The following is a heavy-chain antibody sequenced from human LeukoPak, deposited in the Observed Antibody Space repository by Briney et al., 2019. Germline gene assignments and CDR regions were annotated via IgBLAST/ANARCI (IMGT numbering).Heavy chain of an antibody. Sequence: GGSLRLSCAASGFSFSTYAMSWVRQAPARGPEWVSSIRGGGETFYADSVKGRFTLSRDNSKNTLYLQMNSLRAEDTAVYYCAKGIYSSGWSYFDYWGHGTLVTVSS. CDR3: AKGIYSSGWSYFDY. J-gene: IGHJ4*01. CDR1: GFSFSTYA. V-gene: IGHV3-23*01. CDR2: IRGGGET. D-gene: IGHD6-19*01.